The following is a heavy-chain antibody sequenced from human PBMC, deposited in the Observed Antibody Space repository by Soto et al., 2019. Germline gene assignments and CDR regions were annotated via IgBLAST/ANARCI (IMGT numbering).Heavy chain of an antibody. V-gene: IGHV4-31*03. D-gene: IGHD6-25*01. CDR1: GVSISSGGYY. CDR3: ASMWSGYNSH. J-gene: IGHJ4*02. Sequence: PSETLSLTCTVAGVSISSGGYYWSWIRQHPGKGLEWIGYIYYSGTTYYNPSLKSRVTISVDTSKNQFSLILSSVTAADTAVYYCASMWSGYNSHWGQGTLVTVSS. CDR2: IYYSGTT.